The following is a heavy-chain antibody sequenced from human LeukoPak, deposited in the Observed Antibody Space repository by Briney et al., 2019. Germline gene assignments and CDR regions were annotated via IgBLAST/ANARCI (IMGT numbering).Heavy chain of an antibody. CDR1: GYTFTSYY. Sequence: ASVKVSCKASGYTFTSYYMHWVRQAPGQGLEWMGIINPSGGSTSYAQKFQGRGTMTRDMSTSTVYMELSSLRSEDTAVYYCARSQGYSSGYQNFDYWGQGTLVTVSS. J-gene: IGHJ4*02. V-gene: IGHV1-46*01. D-gene: IGHD3-22*01. CDR2: INPSGGST. CDR3: ARSQGYSSGYQNFDY.